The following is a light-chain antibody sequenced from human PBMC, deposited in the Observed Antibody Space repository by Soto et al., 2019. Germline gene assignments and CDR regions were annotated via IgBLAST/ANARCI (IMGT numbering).Light chain of an antibody. Sequence: QSVLTQPPSASGSPGQSVTISCNGTSSDVGGYNYVSWYQQHPGKAPKLMIYEVSKRPSGVPDRFSGSKSGNTASLTVSGLQAEDEADYYCSSYAGSNMGVFGTGTKLTVL. V-gene: IGLV2-8*01. CDR2: EVS. CDR1: SSDVGGYNY. J-gene: IGLJ1*01. CDR3: SSYAGSNMGV.